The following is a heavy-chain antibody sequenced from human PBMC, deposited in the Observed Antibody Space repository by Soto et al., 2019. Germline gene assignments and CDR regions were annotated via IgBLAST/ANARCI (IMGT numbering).Heavy chain of an antibody. CDR3: AREGVTMIVAANGLWFDP. J-gene: IGHJ5*02. V-gene: IGHV1-69*01. CDR1: GGTFSSYA. D-gene: IGHD3-22*01. CDR2: IIPIFGTA. Sequence: QVQLVQSGAEVQKPGSSVKVSCKASGGTFSSYAISWVRQAPGQGLEWMGGIIPIFGTANYAQKFQGRVTITADESTSTAYMELSSLRSEDTAVYYCAREGVTMIVAANGLWFDPWGQGTLVTVSS.